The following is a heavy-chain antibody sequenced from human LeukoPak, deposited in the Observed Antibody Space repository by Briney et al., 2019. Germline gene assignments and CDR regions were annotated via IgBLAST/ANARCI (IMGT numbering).Heavy chain of an antibody. CDR1: GYTFTDYY. CDR2: INPNSGRT. CDR3: ARIYGSGSYYDY. J-gene: IGHJ4*02. V-gene: IGHV1-2*02. Sequence: ASVEVSFRASGYTFTDYYIHWVRQAPGQGLEWMGWINPNSGRTNSAQKFQGRVTMTRDTSTSTSYMELSRLTSDDTAVYYCARIYGSGSYYDYWGQGTLVTVSS. D-gene: IGHD3-10*01.